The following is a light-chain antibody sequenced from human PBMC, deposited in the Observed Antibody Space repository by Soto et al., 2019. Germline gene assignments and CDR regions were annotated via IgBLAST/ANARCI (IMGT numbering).Light chain of an antibody. Sequence: DIQMTQSPSTLFGSVGDRVTITCRASQTISSWLAWYQQKPGKAPKLLIYKASTIKSGVPSRFSGSGSGTEFTLTISSLQPDDFATYYCQHYNSYSEAFGQGTKVDI. V-gene: IGKV1-5*03. CDR3: QHYNSYSEA. J-gene: IGKJ1*01. CDR1: QTISSW. CDR2: KAS.